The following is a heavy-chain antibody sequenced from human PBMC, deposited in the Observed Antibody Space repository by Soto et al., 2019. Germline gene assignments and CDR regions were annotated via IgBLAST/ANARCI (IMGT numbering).Heavy chain of an antibody. CDR1: GHLFNNHW. CDR2: IFTRDSET. J-gene: IGHJ5*02. V-gene: IGHV5-51*01. D-gene: IGHD3-10*01. Sequence: EQLEQSGAEVKKPGESLKISCKGPGHLFNNHWIGWVRQTPGKGLEWMGLIFTRDSETKTSPSFQGHVSFSVDNSINTVYLQWTSLKTTDTGIYFCARGYFDSGHGYDLWGQGTLVPVSS. CDR3: ARGYFDSGHGYDL.